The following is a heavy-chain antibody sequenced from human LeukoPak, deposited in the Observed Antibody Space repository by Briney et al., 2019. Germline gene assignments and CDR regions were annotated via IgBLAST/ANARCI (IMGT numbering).Heavy chain of an antibody. D-gene: IGHD6-19*01. CDR3: ARQPVAGTFDS. CDR1: GYSFTTYW. Sequence: GESLKISCKGSGYSFTTYWIGWVRQMPGKGLEWMGIIYPGDSGTRYSPSFQGQVTISADKSITTAYLQWSSLKASDTAMYYCARQPVAGTFDSWGQGTLVTVSS. CDR2: IYPGDSGT. J-gene: IGHJ4*02. V-gene: IGHV5-51*01.